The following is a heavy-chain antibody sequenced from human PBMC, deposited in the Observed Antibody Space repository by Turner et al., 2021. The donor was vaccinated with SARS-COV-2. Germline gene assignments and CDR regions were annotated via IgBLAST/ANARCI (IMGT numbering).Heavy chain of an antibody. CDR1: GFTLDDYA. CDR2: ISWNSDSI. J-gene: IGHJ4*02. V-gene: IGHV3-9*01. Sequence: GFTLDDYAMHWVRRAPGRGLEWVSGISWNSDSIGYADSVKGRFTISRDNANNSQYLQMNSLTAVDTALYYCATETGVDYTGTLGYWGQGTLVTVSS. D-gene: IGHD2-8*01. CDR3: ATETGVDYTGTLGY.